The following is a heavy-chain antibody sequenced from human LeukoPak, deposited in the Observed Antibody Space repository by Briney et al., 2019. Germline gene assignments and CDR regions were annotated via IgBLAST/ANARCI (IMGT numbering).Heavy chain of an antibody. D-gene: IGHD5-24*01. J-gene: IGHJ4*02. CDR3: ARRRDGFRGDY. V-gene: IGHV4-59*01. CDR1: GGSISSYY. Sequence: SETLSLTCTVSGGSISSYYWSWIRQPPGKGLEWIGYIYYSGSTNYNPSLKSRVTISVDTSKNQFSLKLSSVTAADTAVYYCARRRDGFRGDYWGQGTLVTVSS. CDR2: IYYSGST.